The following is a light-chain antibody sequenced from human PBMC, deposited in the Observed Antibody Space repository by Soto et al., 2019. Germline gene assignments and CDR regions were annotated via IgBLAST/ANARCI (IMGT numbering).Light chain of an antibody. Sequence: DIVMTQSPDSLAVSLGERATINCKSSQNVLYNSDSKNYLAWYQQKPGQPPKLLIYWASTRESGVPDRFSGSGSGTDFTLTISGLQAEDVAVYYCQQYYSTPYNFGQGTKLEIK. V-gene: IGKV4-1*01. CDR2: WAS. CDR3: QQYYSTPYN. CDR1: QNVLYNSDSKNY. J-gene: IGKJ2*01.